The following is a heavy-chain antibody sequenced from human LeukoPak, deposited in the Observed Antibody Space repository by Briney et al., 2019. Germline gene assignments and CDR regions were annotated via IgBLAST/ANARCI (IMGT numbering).Heavy chain of an antibody. V-gene: IGHV4-59*12. CDR1: SGSISSYY. D-gene: IGHD6-19*01. J-gene: IGHJ4*02. CDR3: ARGNGWSYFDY. CDR2: IYYSGST. Sequence: SETLSLTCTVSSGSISSYYWSWIRQPPGKGLEWIGFIYYSGSTNYNPSLKSRVSISVDTSKNQFSLKLTSVTAADTAVYYCARGNGWSYFDYWGQGTLITVSS.